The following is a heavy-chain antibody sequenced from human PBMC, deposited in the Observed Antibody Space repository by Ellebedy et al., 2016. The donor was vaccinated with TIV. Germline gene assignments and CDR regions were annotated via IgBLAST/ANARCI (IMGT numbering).Heavy chain of an antibody. J-gene: IGHJ2*01. CDR2: IYYSGST. V-gene: IGHV4-39*01. CDR1: GGSISSSSYY. CDR3: ARQTWYSSGWRTYWYFDL. Sequence: MPSETLSLTCTVSGGSISSSSYYWGWIRQPPGKGLEWIGSIYYSGSTYYNPSLKSRVTISVDTSKNQFSLKLSSVTAADTAVYYCARQTWYSSGWRTYWYFDLWGRGTLVTVSS. D-gene: IGHD6-19*01.